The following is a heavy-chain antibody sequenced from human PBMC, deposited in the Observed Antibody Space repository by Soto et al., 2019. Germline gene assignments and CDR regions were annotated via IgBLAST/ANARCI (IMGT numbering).Heavy chain of an antibody. Sequence: EVQLVESGGGLVQPGESLRLSCAVSGFTVSVNYMSWVRQAPGKGLEWVSVIYRGGNTFYADSVKGSFTISRDNSNNTLYLQMNSLRAEDTAVYYCARDPLGPLTTVNVWGQGTLVTVSS. D-gene: IGHD4-17*01. CDR2: IYRGGNT. CDR3: ARDPLGPLTTVNV. CDR1: GFTVSVNY. J-gene: IGHJ4*02. V-gene: IGHV3-66*01.